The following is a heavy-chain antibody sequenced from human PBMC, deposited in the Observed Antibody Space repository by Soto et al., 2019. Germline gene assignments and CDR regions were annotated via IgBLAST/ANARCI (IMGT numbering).Heavy chain of an antibody. CDR2: ISYIGST. CDR3: AREGLITGTTYYYYGMDV. J-gene: IGHJ6*02. Sequence: GSISSYYWSWIRQPPGKGLEWIGYISYIGSTNYNPSLKSRVTISVDTSKNQFSLKLSSVTAADTAVYYCAREGLITGTTYYYYGMDVWGQGTTVTVSS. D-gene: IGHD1-7*01. V-gene: IGHV4-59*01. CDR1: GSISSYY.